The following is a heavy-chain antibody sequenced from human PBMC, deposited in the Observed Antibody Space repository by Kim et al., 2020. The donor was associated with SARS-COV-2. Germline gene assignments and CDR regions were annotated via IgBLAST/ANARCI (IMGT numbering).Heavy chain of an antibody. J-gene: IGHJ3*01. D-gene: IGHD1-26*01. CDR2: T. CDR3: ARDPGWGASDV. V-gene: IGHV3-11*06. Sequence: THYGESVRGRLHISRDNTRDTLSLQMNGLRGEDTAVYYCARDPGWGASDVWGQGTMVTVSS.